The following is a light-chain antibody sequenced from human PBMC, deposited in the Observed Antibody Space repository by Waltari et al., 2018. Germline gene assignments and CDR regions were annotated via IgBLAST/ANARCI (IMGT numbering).Light chain of an antibody. J-gene: IGKJ2*01. CDR3: QQYNSWRT. CDR2: GAS. Sequence: EILMTQSPPTLSVSPGESATLSCRASQSIARNLAWYQQKPVQAPRLLIYGASTRATGIPARFSGSGSGTEFTLTISSLQSEDFAVYYCQQYNSWRTFGQGTKLEIK. V-gene: IGKV3-15*01. CDR1: QSIARN.